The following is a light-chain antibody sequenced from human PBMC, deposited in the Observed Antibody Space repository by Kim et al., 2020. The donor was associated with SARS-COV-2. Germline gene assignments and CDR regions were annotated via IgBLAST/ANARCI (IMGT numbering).Light chain of an antibody. Sequence: SEAPGERATLSCRDSQSVGSRLAWYQQKPGQAPRLLSYGASTRASGSPARFSGSGSGTDFTLTISSLQSEDFAVYYCQQYNIWWTFGQGTKVDIK. J-gene: IGKJ1*01. CDR3: QQYNIWWT. CDR2: GAS. V-gene: IGKV3-15*01. CDR1: QSVGSR.